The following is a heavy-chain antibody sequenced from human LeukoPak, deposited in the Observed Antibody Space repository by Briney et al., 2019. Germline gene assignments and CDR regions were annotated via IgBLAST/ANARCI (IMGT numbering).Heavy chain of an antibody. J-gene: IGHJ4*02. CDR3: ARDNTIFGVDTDFDY. D-gene: IGHD3-3*01. CDR1: GGTFSSYA. CDR2: IIPILGIA. Sequence: ASVKVSCKASGGTFSSYAISWVRQAPGQGLEWMGRIIPILGIANYAQKFQGRVTITADKSTSTAYMELSSLRSEDTAVYYCARDNTIFGVDTDFDYWGQGTLVTVSS. V-gene: IGHV1-69*04.